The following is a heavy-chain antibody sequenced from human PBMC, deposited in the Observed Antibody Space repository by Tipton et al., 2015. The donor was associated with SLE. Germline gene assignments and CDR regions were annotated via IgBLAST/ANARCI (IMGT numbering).Heavy chain of an antibody. CDR2: INHSGST. Sequence: TLSLTCTVSGGSISSSSYYWGWIRQPPGKGLEWIGEINHSGSTNYNPSLKSRVTISVDTSKNQFSLKLSSVTAADTAVYYCARQRRGQNYDFWSGSMGYFDYWGQGTLVTVSS. D-gene: IGHD3-3*01. CDR3: ARQRRGQNYDFWSGSMGYFDY. V-gene: IGHV4-39*01. CDR1: GGSISSSSYY. J-gene: IGHJ4*02.